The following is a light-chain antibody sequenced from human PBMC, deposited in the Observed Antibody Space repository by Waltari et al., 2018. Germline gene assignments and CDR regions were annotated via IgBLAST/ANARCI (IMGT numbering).Light chain of an antibody. Sequence: EIVLTQYPATLSVSPGGRATLSCRASENIISNLAWYQQEPGQAPRLLIHGASTRATAFPPRFSGSGSGTEFTLTINSLQSEDFAVYYCQQYNNWPLTFGQGTRLEIK. V-gene: IGKV3-15*01. CDR1: ENIISN. J-gene: IGKJ5*01. CDR2: GAS. CDR3: QQYNNWPLT.